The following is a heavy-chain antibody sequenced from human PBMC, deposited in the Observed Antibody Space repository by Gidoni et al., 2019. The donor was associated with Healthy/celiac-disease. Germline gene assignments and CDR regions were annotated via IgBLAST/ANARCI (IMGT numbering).Heavy chain of an antibody. D-gene: IGHD3-10*01. Sequence: QLQLQESGPGLVTPSETLSPTCTASGGSISSRSYFWGWIRQPPGKGLEWIGSIYYSGSTYYNPSLKSRVTISVDTSKNQFSLKLSSVTAADTAVYYCARQESAYYFDYWGQGTLVTVSS. V-gene: IGHV4-39*01. CDR1: GGSISSRSYF. CDR3: ARQESAYYFDY. CDR2: IYYSGST. J-gene: IGHJ4*02.